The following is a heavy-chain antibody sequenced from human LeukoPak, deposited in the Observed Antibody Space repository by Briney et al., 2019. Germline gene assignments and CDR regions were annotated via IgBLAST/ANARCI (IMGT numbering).Heavy chain of an antibody. J-gene: IGHJ6*03. CDR1: GFTFSSYE. CDR3: AKDIVGANYYYIDV. Sequence: PGGSLRLSCAASGFTFSSYEMNWVRQAPGKGLEWVSYISSSGSTIYYADSVKGRFTISRDNSKNTLYLQMNSLRAEDTAVYYCAKDIVGANYYYIDVWGKGTTVTVSS. D-gene: IGHD1-26*01. CDR2: ISSSGSTI. V-gene: IGHV3-48*03.